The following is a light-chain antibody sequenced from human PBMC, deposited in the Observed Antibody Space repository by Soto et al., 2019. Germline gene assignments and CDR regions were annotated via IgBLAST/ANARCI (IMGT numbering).Light chain of an antibody. Sequence: EIVLTQSPGTLSLSPGERATLSCRASQSVTSNFLAWYHQNPGQAPRLLIYGTSSRASGIPDRFSGSGSGTDFTLTINRLEPEDFAVYYCQQYSSSSLTFGGGTKVEIK. V-gene: IGKV3-20*01. CDR1: QSVTSNF. J-gene: IGKJ4*01. CDR3: QQYSSSSLT. CDR2: GTS.